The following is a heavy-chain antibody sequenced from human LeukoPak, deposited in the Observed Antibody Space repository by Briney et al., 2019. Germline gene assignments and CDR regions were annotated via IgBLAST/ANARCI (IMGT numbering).Heavy chain of an antibody. Sequence: SETLSLTCAVYGGSFSGYYWSWIRQPPGKGLEWIGEINHSGSTNYNPSLKSRVTISVDTSKNQFSLKLSPVTAADTAVYYCARARYDFWSGYLPIYFDYWGQGTLVTVSS. CDR1: GGSFSGYY. J-gene: IGHJ4*02. CDR2: INHSGST. CDR3: ARARYDFWSGYLPIYFDY. V-gene: IGHV4-34*01. D-gene: IGHD3-3*01.